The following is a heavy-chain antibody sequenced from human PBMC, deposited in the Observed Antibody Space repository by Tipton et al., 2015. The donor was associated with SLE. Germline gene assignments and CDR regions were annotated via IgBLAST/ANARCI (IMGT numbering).Heavy chain of an antibody. CDR3: ARHTGASGYDH. CDR1: GASINSGTYY. CDR2: IYYSGST. D-gene: IGHD3-22*01. V-gene: IGHV4-39*07. Sequence: TLSLTCTVSGASINSGTYYWSWIRQPPGKGLEWIGSIYYSGSTSYNPSLKSRVNMSVDTSKNQFSLKLSSVTAADTALYYCARHTGASGYDHWGRGTLLTVSS. J-gene: IGHJ5*02.